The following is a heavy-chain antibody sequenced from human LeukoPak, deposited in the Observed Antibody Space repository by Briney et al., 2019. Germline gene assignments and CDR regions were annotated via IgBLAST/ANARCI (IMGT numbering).Heavy chain of an antibody. CDR2: IEYGGGSA. CDR3: AKSGYNRFDY. Sequence: GGSLRLSCTVSGFTLSSYEMSWIRQAPGKGLEWVSSIEYGGGSAYYADSVKGRFTISRDDSKNTLYLQLSSLRAEDTAVYYCAKSGYNRFDYWGQGTLVSVSS. CDR1: GFTLSSYE. D-gene: IGHD5-24*01. V-gene: IGHV3-23*01. J-gene: IGHJ4*02.